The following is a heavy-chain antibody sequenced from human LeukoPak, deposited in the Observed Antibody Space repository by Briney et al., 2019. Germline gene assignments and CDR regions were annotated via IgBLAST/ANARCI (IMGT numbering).Heavy chain of an antibody. CDR2: ISAYNGNT. CDR3: ARGSPPRRNYDSSGYYSYYFDY. CDR1: GYTFTSHG. V-gene: IGHV1-18*01. D-gene: IGHD3-22*01. J-gene: IGHJ4*02. Sequence: ASVKVSCKPSGYTFTSHGITWVRQAPGQGLEWVGWISAYNGNTKYAQKFQGRVTMTTDASTSTVYMELRSLRSDDTAVYYCARGSPPRRNYDSSGYYSYYFDYWGQGTLVTVSS.